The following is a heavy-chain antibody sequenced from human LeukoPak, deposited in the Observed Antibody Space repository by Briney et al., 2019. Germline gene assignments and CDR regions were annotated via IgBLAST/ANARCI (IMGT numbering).Heavy chain of an antibody. CDR3: ARGAQYSSSWYDWFDP. CDR1: GGSISSYY. CDR2: IYYSGSS. V-gene: IGHV4-59*01. J-gene: IGHJ5*02. D-gene: IGHD6-13*01. Sequence: SETLSLTCTVSGGSISSYYWSWIRQPPGKGLEWIGYIYYSGSSKYNPSLKNRIIISVDTSKNQLSLKLSSVTAADTAVYYCARGAQYSSSWYDWFDPWGQGTLVTVSS.